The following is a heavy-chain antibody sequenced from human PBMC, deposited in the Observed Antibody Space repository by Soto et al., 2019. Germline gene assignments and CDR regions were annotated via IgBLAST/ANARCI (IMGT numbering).Heavy chain of an antibody. D-gene: IGHD3-9*01. Sequence: ASVKVSCKASEYTFTSYYIHWVRQAPGQGLEWMGIINPSGGSTTYAQKFQGRVTMTRDTSTSTVYMELSSLRSEDTAVYYCARSDFDWLSKARYYFDYWGQGTLVTVSS. V-gene: IGHV1-46*01. CDR1: EYTFTSYY. CDR2: INPSGGST. J-gene: IGHJ4*02. CDR3: ARSDFDWLSKARYYFDY.